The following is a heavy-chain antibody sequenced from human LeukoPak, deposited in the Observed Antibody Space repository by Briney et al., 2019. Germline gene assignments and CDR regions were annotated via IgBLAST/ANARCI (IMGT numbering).Heavy chain of an antibody. V-gene: IGHV3-23*01. CDR1: GFTFSSYA. CDR2: ISGSGAST. CDR3: AKALRFTGRHGFDY. D-gene: IGHD1-14*01. Sequence: HPGGSLRLSCAASGFTFSSYAMKWVRQAPGKGLEWISTISGSGASTYYADSVKGQFTISRDNSQNTVYLQMNSLRAEDTAVYYCAKALRFTGRHGFDYWGQGTLVTVSS. J-gene: IGHJ4*02.